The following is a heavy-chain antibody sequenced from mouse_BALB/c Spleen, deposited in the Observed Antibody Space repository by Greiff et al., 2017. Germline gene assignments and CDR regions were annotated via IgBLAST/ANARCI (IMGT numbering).Heavy chain of an antibody. V-gene: IGHV3-8*02. J-gene: IGHJ4*01. CDR2: ISYSGST. CDR3: ARRQAYYGNYAMDY. D-gene: IGHD2-10*01. Sequence: VQLQQSGPSLVKPSQSLSLSCSVTGDSFTSGYWNWVRQYPGNKLEYMGYISYSGSTSYYPSLKSRISITPDTSKNQDYLQLNSVTTEDTATYYGARRQAYYGNYAMDYWGQGTSVTVSS. CDR1: GDSFTSGY.